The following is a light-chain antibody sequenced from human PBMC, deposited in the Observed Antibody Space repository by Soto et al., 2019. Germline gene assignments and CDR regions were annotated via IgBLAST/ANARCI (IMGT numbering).Light chain of an antibody. CDR3: QQSFTTWT. J-gene: IGKJ1*01. CDR2: AAS. V-gene: IGKV1-39*01. CDR1: QSVGNF. Sequence: IQMTQFPSSLSSSFGDRVTITCRASQSVGNFLNWYQQKPGLPPKYLIYAASNLQSGVPSRFSGSGSGTDFTLTISNMKPEDFATDYCQQSFTTWTFGQGTKVDIK.